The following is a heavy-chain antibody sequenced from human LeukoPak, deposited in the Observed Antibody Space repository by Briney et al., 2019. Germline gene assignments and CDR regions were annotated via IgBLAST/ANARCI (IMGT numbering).Heavy chain of an antibody. V-gene: IGHV3-30-3*01. CDR3: ARWTYNSAWGVVERVDY. CDR1: GFTFSSYA. D-gene: IGHD6-19*01. Sequence: GGSLRLSCAASGFTFSSYAMHWVRQAPGKGLEWVAVISYDGSNKYYADSVKGRFTISRDNSKNTLYLQMNSLRAEDTAVYYCARWTYNSAWGVVERVDYWGQGTLVTVSS. CDR2: ISYDGSNK. J-gene: IGHJ4*02.